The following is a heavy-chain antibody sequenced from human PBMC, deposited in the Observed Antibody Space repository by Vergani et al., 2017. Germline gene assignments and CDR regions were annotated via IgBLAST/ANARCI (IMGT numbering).Heavy chain of an antibody. J-gene: IGHJ3*02. V-gene: IGHV3-53*01. Sequence: EVQLVESGGGLIQPGGSLRLSCAASGFTVSSNYMSWVRQAPGKGLEWVSVIYSGGSTYYADSVKGRFTISRDNSKNTLYLQMNSLRAEDTAVYYCANPFRELSEEAFDIWGQGTMVTVSS. CDR3: ANPFRELSEEAFDI. CDR1: GFTVSSNY. CDR2: IYSGGST. D-gene: IGHD3-16*02.